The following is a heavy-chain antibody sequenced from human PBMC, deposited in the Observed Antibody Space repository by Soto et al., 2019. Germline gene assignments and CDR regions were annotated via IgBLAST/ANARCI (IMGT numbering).Heavy chain of an antibody. CDR2: IYYSGST. Sequence: SETLSLTCTVSGGSISSYYWSWIRQAPGKGLEWIGHIYYSGSTKYNPSLRSRVTISVDTSRNQFSLHLNSVTAADTAVYFCARHENGGTYPLAYWGQGTLVTVSS. CDR1: GGSISSYY. CDR3: ARHENGGTYPLAY. J-gene: IGHJ4*02. V-gene: IGHV4-59*08. D-gene: IGHD1-26*01.